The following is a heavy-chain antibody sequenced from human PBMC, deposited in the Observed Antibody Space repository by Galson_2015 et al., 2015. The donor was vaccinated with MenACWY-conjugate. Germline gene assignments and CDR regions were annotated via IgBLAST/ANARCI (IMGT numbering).Heavy chain of an antibody. D-gene: IGHD6-13*01. V-gene: IGHV3-11*06. CDR1: GFTVTDYY. Sequence: SLRLSCAASGFTVTDYYMTWIRQAPGKGLEWLSYIGSSTDYTLYADSVKGRFTISRDNSKNTLYLQMNSLRADDTAVYYCAKDWSVPYSTISYYFYMDVWGKGTTVTVSS. CDR3: AKDWSVPYSTISYYFYMDV. J-gene: IGHJ6*03. CDR2: IGSSTDYT.